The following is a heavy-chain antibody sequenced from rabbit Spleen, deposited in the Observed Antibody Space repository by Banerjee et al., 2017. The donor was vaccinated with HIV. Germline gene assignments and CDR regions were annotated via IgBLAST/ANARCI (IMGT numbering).Heavy chain of an antibody. CDR1: GFSFNSGDD. J-gene: IGHJ6*01. CDR2: IYAGSSSNT. V-gene: IGHV1S40*01. CDR3: ARDSGSSFSSYGMDL. Sequence: QSLEESGGGLVKPGASLTLTCTASGFSFNSGDDMCWVRQAPGKGLEWIACIYAGSSSNTYSATWAKGRFTISKTSSTTVTLQMTSLTAADTATYFCARDSGSSFSSYGMDLWGQGTLVTVS. D-gene: IGHD8-1*01.